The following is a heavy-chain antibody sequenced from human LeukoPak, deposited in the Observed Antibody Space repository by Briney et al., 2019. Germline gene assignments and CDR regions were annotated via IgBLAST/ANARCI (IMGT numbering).Heavy chain of an antibody. Sequence: SETLSLTCTVSGGSISSYYWSWIRQPPGKGLEWIGYIYYSGSTNYNPSLKSRVTISVDTSKNHFSLKLSSVTAADTAVYYCARYSIVSAHYYGLDVWGQGTTVTVSS. CDR2: IYYSGST. D-gene: IGHD2-8*01. V-gene: IGHV4-59*08. CDR1: GGSISSYY. J-gene: IGHJ6*02. CDR3: ARYSIVSAHYYGLDV.